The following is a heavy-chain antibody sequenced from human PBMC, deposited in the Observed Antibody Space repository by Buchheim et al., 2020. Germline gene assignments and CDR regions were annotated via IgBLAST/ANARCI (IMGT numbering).Heavy chain of an antibody. V-gene: IGHV1-46*01. D-gene: IGHD3-3*01. CDR1: GYTFTSYY. CDR3: ARDVGYRIRSPAYSEGVGNWFDP. Sequence: QVQLVQSGAEVKKPGASVKVSCKASGYTFTSYYMHWVRQAPGQGLKWMGIINPSGGSTSYAQKFQGRVTMTRDTSTSTVYMELSSLRSEDTAVYYCARDVGYRIRSPAYSEGVGNWFDPWGQGTL. J-gene: IGHJ5*02. CDR2: INPSGGST.